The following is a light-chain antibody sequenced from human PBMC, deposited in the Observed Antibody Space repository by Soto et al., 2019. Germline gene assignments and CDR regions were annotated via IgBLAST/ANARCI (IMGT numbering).Light chain of an antibody. V-gene: IGKV1-8*01. CDR2: AAS. CDR1: QDIHNY. Sequence: AVLLTQSPSSFSASTGDRATITCRASQDIHNYLAWYQQVPGKAPKLLLYAASILQTGVPSRFSGSGSGTAFPLTVDGLQSEDFATYFCQHYYHYPWTFGQGTTVE. J-gene: IGKJ1*01. CDR3: QHYYHYPWT.